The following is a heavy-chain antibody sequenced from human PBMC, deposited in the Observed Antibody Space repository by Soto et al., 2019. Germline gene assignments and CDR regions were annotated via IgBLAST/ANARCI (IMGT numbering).Heavy chain of an antibody. J-gene: IGHJ6*03. CDR3: ATVSSGRNYYYYMDV. V-gene: IGHV1-24*01. CDR1: GYTLTELS. D-gene: IGHD6-25*01. CDR2: FDPEDGET. Sequence: ASVKVSCKVSGYTLTELSMHWVRQAPGKGLEWMGGFDPEDGETIYAQKFQGRVTMTEDTSTDTAYMELSSLRSEDTAVYYCATVSSGRNYYYYMDVWGKGTTVTVSS.